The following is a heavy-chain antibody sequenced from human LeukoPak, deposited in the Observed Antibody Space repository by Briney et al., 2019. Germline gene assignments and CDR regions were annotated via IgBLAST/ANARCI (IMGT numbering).Heavy chain of an antibody. Sequence: GGSLRLSCAASGFTFSSYWMHWVRQAPGKGLVWVSHINSDGSSTSYTDSVKGRFTISRDNDKNTLYLQMNRLRVKDTALSYCARTNFPRRYCSGGNCYSDYWGQGTLVTVSS. CDR3: ARTNFPRRYCSGGNCYSDY. V-gene: IGHV3-74*01. CDR1: GFTFSSYW. J-gene: IGHJ4*02. CDR2: INSDGSST. D-gene: IGHD2-15*01.